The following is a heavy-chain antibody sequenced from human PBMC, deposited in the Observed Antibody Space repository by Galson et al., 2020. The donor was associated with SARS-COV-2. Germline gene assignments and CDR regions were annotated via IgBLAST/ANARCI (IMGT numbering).Heavy chain of an antibody. CDR2: INTGNGNT. CDR3: ARAGPTPFDY. V-gene: IGHV1-3*04. CDR1: GYTFTSTA. Sequence: GESLKISCKASGYTFTSTAMHWVRQAPGQRLEWMGWINTGNGNTKSSQRFQGRVTLTRDTSASTVYMEMSSLRSEDTAVYYCARAGPTPFDYWGQGTLVTVSS. D-gene: IGHD7-27*01. J-gene: IGHJ4*02.